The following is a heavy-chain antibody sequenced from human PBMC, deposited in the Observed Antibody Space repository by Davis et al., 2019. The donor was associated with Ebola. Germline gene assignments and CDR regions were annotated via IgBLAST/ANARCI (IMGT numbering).Heavy chain of an antibody. V-gene: IGHV3-21*01. CDR2: ISSNSRYI. CDR3: EAGMDV. CDR1: GFTFSTYI. J-gene: IGHJ6*02. Sequence: GESLKISCPASGFTFSTYIMHWDRQAPGKGLEWVSSISSNSRYIYYADSVKGRFSISRDNAKNSLYLQMNSLRADDTAVYYCEAGMDVWGQGTTVIVSS. D-gene: IGHD6-19*01.